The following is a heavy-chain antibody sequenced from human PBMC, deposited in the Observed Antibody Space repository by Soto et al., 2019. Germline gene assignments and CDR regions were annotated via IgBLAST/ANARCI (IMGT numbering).Heavy chain of an antibody. Sequence: GASVKVSCKASGYTFFTYDISWVRQAPGQGLEWMGWISTYSGDTKYAQKFQGRVTMTTDTSTTTAYLELRSLRSDDTAVSYCARHHGPTTSENWFDPWGQGTLVTVSS. D-gene: IGHD5-12*01. CDR3: ARHHGPTTSENWFDP. V-gene: IGHV1-18*01. CDR2: ISTYSGDT. CDR1: GYTFFTYD. J-gene: IGHJ5*02.